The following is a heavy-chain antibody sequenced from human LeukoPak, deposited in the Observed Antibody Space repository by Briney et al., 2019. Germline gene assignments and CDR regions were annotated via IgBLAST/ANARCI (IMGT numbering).Heavy chain of an antibody. J-gene: IGHJ5*02. CDR3: ARGPSDYGDYSGWFDP. CDR1: GGSFSGYY. D-gene: IGHD4-17*01. Sequence: SETLSLTCAVYGGSFSGYYWSWIRQPPGEGLEWIGEINHSGSTNYNPSLKSRVTISVDTSKNQFSLKLSSVTAADTAVYYCARGPSDYGDYSGWFDPWGQGTLVTVSS. CDR2: INHSGST. V-gene: IGHV4-34*01.